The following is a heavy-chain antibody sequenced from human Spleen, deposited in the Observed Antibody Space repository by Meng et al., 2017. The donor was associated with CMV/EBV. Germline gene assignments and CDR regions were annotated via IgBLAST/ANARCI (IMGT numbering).Heavy chain of an antibody. CDR1: GFTFSSYS. J-gene: IGHJ6*02. CDR3: ARDILRFLEWLLSGMDV. V-gene: IGHV3-21*01. D-gene: IGHD3-3*01. Sequence: GGSLRLSCAASGFTFSSYSMNWVRQAPGKGLEWVSSISSSSSYIYYADSVKGRFTISRDNAKNSLYLQMNSLRAEDTAVYYCARDILRFLEWLLSGMDVWGQGTTVTVS. CDR2: ISSSSSYI.